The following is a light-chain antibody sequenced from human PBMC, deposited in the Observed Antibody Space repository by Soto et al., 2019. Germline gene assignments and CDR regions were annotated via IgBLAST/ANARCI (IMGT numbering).Light chain of an antibody. V-gene: IGLV1-51*01. CDR2: DNN. Sequence: QSVLTQPPSVSAAPGQKVTISCSGSSSNIGSNYVSWYQQLPGRAPKVLIYDNNKRLSGIPDRFSGSKSGTSATLDITGLQTGDEADYYCGTWDSSLSGSVVFGGGTKVTVL. CDR3: GTWDSSLSGSVV. J-gene: IGLJ2*01. CDR1: SSNIGSNY.